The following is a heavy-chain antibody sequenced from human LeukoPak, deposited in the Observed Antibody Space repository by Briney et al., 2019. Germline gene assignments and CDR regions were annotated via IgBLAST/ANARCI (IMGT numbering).Heavy chain of an antibody. CDR1: GGSISSGGYY. D-gene: IGHD2-2*01. V-gene: IGHV4-31*03. CDR3: ARVVVPALRAIDP. J-gene: IGHJ5*02. Sequence: SETLSLTCTVSGGSISSGGYYWSWIRQHPGKGLEWIGYIYYSGSTYYNPSLKSRVTISVDTSKNQFSLKLSSVTAADTAVYYCARVVVPALRAIDPWGQGTLVTVSS. CDR2: IYYSGST.